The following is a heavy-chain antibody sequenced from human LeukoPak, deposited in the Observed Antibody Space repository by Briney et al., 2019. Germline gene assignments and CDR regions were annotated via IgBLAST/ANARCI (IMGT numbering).Heavy chain of an antibody. CDR1: GGSFSGYY. CDR2: INHSGST. CDR3: ARGRFGELLSLFFDY. Sequence: SETLSLTCAVYGGSFSGYYWSWIRQPPGKGLEWIGEINHSGSTNYNPSLKSRVTISVDTSKNQFSLKLSSVTAADTAVYYCARGRFGELLSLFFDYWGQGTLVTVSS. D-gene: IGHD3-10*01. J-gene: IGHJ4*02. V-gene: IGHV4-34*01.